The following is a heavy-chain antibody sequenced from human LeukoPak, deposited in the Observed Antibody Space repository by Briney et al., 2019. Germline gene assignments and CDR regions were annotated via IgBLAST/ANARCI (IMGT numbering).Heavy chain of an antibody. Sequence: ASVKVSCKASGYTFTGYYMHWVRQAPGQGLEWMGWISGYNGNTNYAQKLQGRVTMTTDTSTSTAYMELRSLRSDDTAVYYCATGSAATFEYWGQGTLSPSPQ. CDR1: GYTFTGYY. D-gene: IGHD2-2*01. J-gene: IGHJ4*02. V-gene: IGHV1-18*04. CDR3: ATGSAATFEY. CDR2: ISGYNGNT.